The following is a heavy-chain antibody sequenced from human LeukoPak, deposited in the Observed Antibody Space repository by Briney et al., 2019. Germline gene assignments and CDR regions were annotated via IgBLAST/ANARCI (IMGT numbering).Heavy chain of an antibody. CDR3: ARDITGDRFDY. CDR2: ISSSSSYI. D-gene: IGHD7-27*01. Sequence: GGSLRLSCAASGFTFSSYSMNWVRQAPGKGLEWVSSISSSSSYIYYADSVKGRFTISRDNAKNSLYLQMNCLRAEDTAVYYCARDITGDRFDYWGQGTLVTVSS. CDR1: GFTFSSYS. J-gene: IGHJ4*02. V-gene: IGHV3-21*01.